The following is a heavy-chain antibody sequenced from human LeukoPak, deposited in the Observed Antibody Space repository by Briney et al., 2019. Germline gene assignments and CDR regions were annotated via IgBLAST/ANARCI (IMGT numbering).Heavy chain of an antibody. CDR1: GFTFRSYW. D-gene: IGHD6-19*01. CDR3: ARAVAGSFPYY. CDR2: INSDGRSK. J-gene: IGHJ4*02. V-gene: IGHV3-74*01. Sequence: GGSLRLSCAASGFTFRSYWMHWVRHAPGKGLVWVSRINSDGRSKIYAESVKGRFNISRDNAKNTLYRQMSSLRADDTAVYYYARAVAGSFPYYWVQGTLITVSS.